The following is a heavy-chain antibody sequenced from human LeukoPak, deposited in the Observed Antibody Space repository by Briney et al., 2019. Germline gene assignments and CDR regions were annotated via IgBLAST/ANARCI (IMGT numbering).Heavy chain of an antibody. CDR1: GFTFSSHN. D-gene: IGHD6-13*01. CDR3: ASPIAAAGSFDY. Sequence: GGSLRLSCAASGFTFSSHNMHWIRQAPGKGLEWVTLILYDGSNKYYTESVKGRFTISRDNSKNTLYLQMNSLRAEDTAVYYCASPIAAAGSFDYWGQGTLVTVSS. J-gene: IGHJ4*02. CDR2: ILYDGSNK. V-gene: IGHV3-30*04.